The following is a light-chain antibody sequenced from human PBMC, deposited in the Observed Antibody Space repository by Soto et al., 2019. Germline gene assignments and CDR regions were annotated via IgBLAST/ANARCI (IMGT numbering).Light chain of an antibody. CDR2: GTS. CDR3: QQSYSTPPT. J-gene: IGKJ1*01. V-gene: IGKV1-39*01. CDR1: HNITNY. Sequence: IQMTQSPSSLSASVGDTVTITCRASHNITNYLNWYQQKSGKDPKVLIFGTSSLQSGVPSRFSGSGSGTDFTLTISSLQPEDFAPYYCQQSYSTPPTFSQGTNV.